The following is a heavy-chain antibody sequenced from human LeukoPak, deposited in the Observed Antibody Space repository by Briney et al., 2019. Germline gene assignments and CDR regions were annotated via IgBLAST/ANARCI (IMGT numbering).Heavy chain of an antibody. CDR1: GGSFSGYY. CDR2: INHSGST. Sequence: SETLSLTCAAYGGSFSGYYWSWIRQPPGKGLEWIGEINHSGSTNYNPSLKSRVTISVDTSKNQFSLKLSSVTAADTAVYYCAREAWYYDSSGYYSGHLYNWFDPWGQGTLVTVSS. J-gene: IGHJ5*02. V-gene: IGHV4-34*01. CDR3: AREAWYYDSSGYYSGHLYNWFDP. D-gene: IGHD3-22*01.